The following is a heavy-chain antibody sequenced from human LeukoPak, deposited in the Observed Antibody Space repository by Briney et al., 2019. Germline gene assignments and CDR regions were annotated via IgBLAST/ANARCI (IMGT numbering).Heavy chain of an antibody. D-gene: IGHD1-26*01. CDR1: GYSISSGYY. J-gene: IGHJ6*03. CDR3: ASSRVGATHYYMDV. CDR2: IYHSGST. Sequence: SETLSLTCTVSGYSISSGYYWGWMRQPPGKGLEGIGSIYHSGSTYYNPSLKSRVTISVDTSKNQFSLKLSSVTAADTAVYYCASSRVGATHYYMDVWGKGTTVTVSS. V-gene: IGHV4-38-2*02.